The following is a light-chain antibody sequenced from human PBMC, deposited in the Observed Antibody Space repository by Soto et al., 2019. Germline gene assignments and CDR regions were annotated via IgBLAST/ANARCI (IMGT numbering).Light chain of an antibody. CDR1: SSDVGGYNY. J-gene: IGLJ1*01. Sequence: QSALTQPASVSGSPGQSITISCTGTSSDVGGYNYVSWYQHHPGKAPKLMIHEVSDRPSGISNRFSGSKSGNTASLTISGLRAWYGANYSCNLYRRDTIYVFASGT. V-gene: IGLV2-14*01. CDR2: EVS. CDR3: NLYRRDTIYV.